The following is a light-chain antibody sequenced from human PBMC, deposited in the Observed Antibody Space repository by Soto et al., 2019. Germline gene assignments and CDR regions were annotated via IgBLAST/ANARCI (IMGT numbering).Light chain of an antibody. CDR1: NIGSKR. J-gene: IGLJ1*01. CDR2: DDR. V-gene: IGLV3-21*02. Sequence: SYELTQPPCVSVAPGQTARVTCGGDNIGSKRVHWYQQRPGQAPVLVVYDDRDRPSGIPERFSGSNSGNTATLTISRVEAGDEAEYYCQVWDSNNDHYVFGTGTKVTVL. CDR3: QVWDSNNDHYV.